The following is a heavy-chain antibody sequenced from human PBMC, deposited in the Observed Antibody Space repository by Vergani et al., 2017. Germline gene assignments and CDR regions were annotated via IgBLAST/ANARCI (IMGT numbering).Heavy chain of an antibody. V-gene: IGHV1-2*02. J-gene: IGHJ5*02. CDR2: INPNSGGS. CDR1: GYTFTGYY. Sequence: QVQLVQSGAEVKKPGASVKVSCKASGYTFTGYYMHWVRQAPGQGLEWMGWINPNSGGSNYVQKSQGRVTMTRDTSISTAYMELSRLKSDDTGVYYCARSGTECDWLSGINNWFDPWGQGTRVTVSS. D-gene: IGHD3-9*01. CDR3: ARSGTECDWLSGINNWFDP.